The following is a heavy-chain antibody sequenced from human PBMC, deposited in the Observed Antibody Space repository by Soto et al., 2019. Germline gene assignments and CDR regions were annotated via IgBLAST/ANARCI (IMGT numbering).Heavy chain of an antibody. V-gene: IGHV3-23*01. CDR3: AREVGAPSGWLDP. Sequence: LRLSCAASGFTFTNYAMTWVRQTPGKGLEWVSGISASGGLKYYADSVRGRFTVSRDNSKNILYLQMDNLRDEDTALYYCAREVGAPSGWLDPWGQGTRVTVSS. D-gene: IGHD1-26*01. CDR2: ISASGGLK. J-gene: IGHJ5*02. CDR1: GFTFTNYA.